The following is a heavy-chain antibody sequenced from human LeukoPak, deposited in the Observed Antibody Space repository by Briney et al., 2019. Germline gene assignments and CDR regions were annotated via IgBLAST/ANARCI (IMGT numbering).Heavy chain of an antibody. V-gene: IGHV3-30*18. Sequence: GRSLRLSCAASGFTFSSYGMHWVRQAPGKRQERVAVISYDGSNKYYADSVKGRFTISRDNSKNTLYLQMNSLRAEDTAVYYCANWGSGYLFRVYWGQGTLVTVSS. CDR2: ISYDGSNK. D-gene: IGHD3-22*01. J-gene: IGHJ4*02. CDR3: ANWGSGYLFRVY. CDR1: GFTFSSYG.